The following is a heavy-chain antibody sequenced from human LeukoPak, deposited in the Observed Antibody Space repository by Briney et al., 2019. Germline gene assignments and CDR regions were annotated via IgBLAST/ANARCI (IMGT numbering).Heavy chain of an antibody. CDR3: ARYLAGLLLAPAFDY. V-gene: IGHV3-7*01. Sequence: GGSLRHSCAASGFTFSSYWISWVRQAPGKGLEWVANIKQDGSEKYYVDSVKGRFTISRDNAKNSLYLQMNSLRAEDTAVYYCARYLAGLLLAPAFDYWGQGTLVTVSS. CDR2: IKQDGSEK. CDR1: GFTFSSYW. D-gene: IGHD2-21*02. J-gene: IGHJ4*02.